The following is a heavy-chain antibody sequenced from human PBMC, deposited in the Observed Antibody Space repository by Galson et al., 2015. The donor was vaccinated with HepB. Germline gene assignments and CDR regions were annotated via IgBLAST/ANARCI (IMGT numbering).Heavy chain of an antibody. D-gene: IGHD4-23*01. Sequence: SVKVSCKASGGAFSSYTISWVRQAPGQGLEWMGRIIPILGIANYAQKFQGRVTITADKSTSTAYMELSSLRSEDTAVYYCAGPIGGNGGDYFDYWGQGTLVTVSS. V-gene: IGHV1-69*02. CDR1: GGAFSSYT. CDR2: IIPILGIA. J-gene: IGHJ4*02. CDR3: AGPIGGNGGDYFDY.